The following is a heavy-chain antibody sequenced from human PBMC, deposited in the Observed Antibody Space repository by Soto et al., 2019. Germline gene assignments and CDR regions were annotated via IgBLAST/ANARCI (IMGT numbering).Heavy chain of an antibody. CDR3: VNDDGGSQSTPPL. V-gene: IGHV3-23*01. D-gene: IGHD3-10*01. CDR1: GITLSNYP. CDR2: ISGSGDRT. Sequence: EVQLLESGGGLVQPGGSLRLSCAASGITLSNYPMSWVRRAPGKGLEWVSGISGSGDRTYYADSAKGRFTISKDISKNSLYLQVDSLGVDDTAVYFGVNDDGGSQSTPPLWGQGTLVTVSS. J-gene: IGHJ4*02.